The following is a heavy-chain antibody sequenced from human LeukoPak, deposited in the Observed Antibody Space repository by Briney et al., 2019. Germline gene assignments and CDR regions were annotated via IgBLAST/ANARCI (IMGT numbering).Heavy chain of an antibody. CDR2: IYPDDSNT. CDR1: GYSFTNYW. CDR3: ARLKGIYRPAFDI. Sequence: GESLKISCKGSGYSFTNYWIGWVRQMPGKGLEGMGIIYPDDSNTKYSPSFQGLVTISADKSISTAYLQWSSLKASDTAMYYCARLKGIYRPAFDIWGQGTMVTVSS. V-gene: IGHV5-51*01. D-gene: IGHD6-13*01. J-gene: IGHJ3*02.